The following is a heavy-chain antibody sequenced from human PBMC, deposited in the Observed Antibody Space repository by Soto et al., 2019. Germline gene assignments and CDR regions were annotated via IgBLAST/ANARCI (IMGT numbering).Heavy chain of an antibody. J-gene: IGHJ4*02. Sequence: GGSLRLSCAASGFSFSISPMHWVRQAPGKGPEWVALISYDGTNKFYADSVKGRFTISRDNAKNSLYLEMNSLRAEDTAVYYCARESEDLTSNFDYWGQGTLVTVSS. CDR2: ISYDGTNK. CDR1: GFSFSISP. CDR3: ARESEDLTSNFDY. V-gene: IGHV3-30-3*01.